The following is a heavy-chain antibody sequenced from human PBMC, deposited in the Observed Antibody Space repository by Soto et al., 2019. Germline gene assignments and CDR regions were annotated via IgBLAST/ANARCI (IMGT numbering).Heavy chain of an antibody. CDR2: IIPIFGTA. V-gene: IGHV1-69*13. CDR1: GGTFSSYA. CDR3: ARYRRDILTGYYNYYYGMDF. J-gene: IGHJ6*02. D-gene: IGHD3-9*01. Sequence: SVKVSCKASGGTFSSYAISWVRQAPGQGLEWMGGIIPIFGTANYAQKFQGRVTITADESTSTAYMELSSLRSEDTAVYYCARYRRDILTGYYNYYYGMDFWGQGTMVTVSS.